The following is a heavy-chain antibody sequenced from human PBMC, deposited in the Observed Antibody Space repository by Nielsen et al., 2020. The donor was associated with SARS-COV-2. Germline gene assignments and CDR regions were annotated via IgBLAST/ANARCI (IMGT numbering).Heavy chain of an antibody. D-gene: IGHD6-13*01. CDR1: GFTFRNAW. V-gene: IGHV3-15*01. CDR2: IKAKTDGGTT. Sequence: GESLKISCVASGFTFRNAWMTWVRQAPGKGLEWVGRIKAKTDGGTTVYAAPVQGRFTISRDDSEMTLYLQMDSLEIEDTGVYYCSTGGVAAVGTYYYYYGMDVWGQGTTVAVSS. J-gene: IGHJ6*02. CDR3: STGGVAAVGTYYYYYGMDV.